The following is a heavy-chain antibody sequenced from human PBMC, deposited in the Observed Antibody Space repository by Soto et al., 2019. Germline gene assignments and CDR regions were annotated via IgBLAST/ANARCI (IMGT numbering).Heavy chain of an antibody. CDR1: GFTFSSYA. J-gene: IGHJ6*03. CDR2: ISGSGGST. Sequence: GGSLRLSCAASGFTFSSYAMSWVRQAPGKGLEWVSAISGSGGSTYYADSVKGRFTISRDNAKNSLYLQMNSLRAEDTAVYYCARRVLGYCSGGSCYSKLYYYYYMDVWGKGTTVTVSS. V-gene: IGHV3-23*01. CDR3: ARRVLGYCSGGSCYSKLYYYYYMDV. D-gene: IGHD2-15*01.